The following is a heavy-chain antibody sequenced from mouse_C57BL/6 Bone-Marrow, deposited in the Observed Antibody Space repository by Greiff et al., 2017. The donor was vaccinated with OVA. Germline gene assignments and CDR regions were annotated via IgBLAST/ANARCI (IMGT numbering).Heavy chain of an antibody. V-gene: IGHV10-1*01. CDR2: IRSKSNNYAT. J-gene: IGHJ3*01. Sequence: EADGGLVQPKGSLKLSCAASGFSFNTYAMNWVRQAPGKGLEWVARIRSKSNNYATYYADSVKDRFTISRDDSESMLYLQMNNLKTEDTAMYYCVRPYYYGSWFAYWGQGTLVTVSA. CDR1: GFSFNTYA. CDR3: VRPYYYGSWFAY. D-gene: IGHD1-1*01.